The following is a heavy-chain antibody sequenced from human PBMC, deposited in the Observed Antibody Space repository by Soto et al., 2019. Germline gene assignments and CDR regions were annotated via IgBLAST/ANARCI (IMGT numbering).Heavy chain of an antibody. Sequence: PGGSLRLSCAACGFTSSSYAMSWVRQAPGKGLEWVSAISSSSSTIYYADSVKGRFTISRDNAKNSLYLQMNSLRAEDTAVYYCARGGVIIAAAGTFDYWGQGTLVTVSS. D-gene: IGHD6-13*01. V-gene: IGHV3-48*01. CDR3: ARGGVIIAAAGTFDY. CDR1: GFTSSSYA. CDR2: ISSSSSTI. J-gene: IGHJ4*02.